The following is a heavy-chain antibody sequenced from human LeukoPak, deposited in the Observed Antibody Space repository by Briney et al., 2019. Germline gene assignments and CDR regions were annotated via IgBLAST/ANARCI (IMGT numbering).Heavy chain of an antibody. CDR2: IYYSGST. CDR3: ARRHDFWSGYFDY. V-gene: IGHV4-59*11. CDR1: GGSISSHY. Sequence: KPSETLSLTCTVSGGSISSHYWSWTRQPPGKGRGWIGYIYYSGSTNYNPSLKSRVTISVDTSKNQFSLKLSSVTAADTAVYYCARRHDFWSGYFDYWGQGTLVTASS. D-gene: IGHD3-3*01. J-gene: IGHJ4*02.